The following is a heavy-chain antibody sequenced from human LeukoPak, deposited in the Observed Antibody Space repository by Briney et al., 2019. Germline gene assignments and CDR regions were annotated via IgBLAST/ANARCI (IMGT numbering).Heavy chain of an antibody. D-gene: IGHD3-10*01. J-gene: IGHJ4*02. CDR2: IYYSGST. CDR3: ARDMVRDYFDY. CDR1: GGSISSSSYY. Sequence: SESLSLTCTVSGGSISSSSYYWGWIRQPPGKGLEWIGSIYYSGSTYYNPSLKSRVTISVDTSKNQFSLKLSSVTAADTAVYYCARDMVRDYFDYWGQGTLVTVSS. V-gene: IGHV4-39*01.